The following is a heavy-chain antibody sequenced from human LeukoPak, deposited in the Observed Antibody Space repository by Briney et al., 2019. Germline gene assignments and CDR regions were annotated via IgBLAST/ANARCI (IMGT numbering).Heavy chain of an antibody. J-gene: IGHJ4*02. CDR3: ARTVLAGAGFDY. V-gene: IGHV1-69*04. CDR2: IIPILGIA. CDR1: GGTFSSYA. D-gene: IGHD1-26*01. Sequence: ASVKVSCKASGGTFSSYAISWVRQAPGQGLEWMGRIIPILGIANYAQKFQGRVTITADKSTSTAYMELSSLRSEDTAVYYCARTVLAGAGFDYWGQGTLVTVSS.